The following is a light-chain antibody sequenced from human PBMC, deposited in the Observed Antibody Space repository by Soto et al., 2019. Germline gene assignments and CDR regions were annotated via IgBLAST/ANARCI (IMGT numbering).Light chain of an antibody. Sequence: DIVMTQSPATLSVSPGERATLSCRASQSVSSNLAWYQQKPGQAPRLLVYGASTRATGIPARFSGSGSGTESILTISSLQSEDFALYYCQQYNNWPSFTFGPGTKVDIK. CDR3: QQYNNWPSFT. CDR2: GAS. V-gene: IGKV3-15*01. CDR1: QSVSSN. J-gene: IGKJ3*01.